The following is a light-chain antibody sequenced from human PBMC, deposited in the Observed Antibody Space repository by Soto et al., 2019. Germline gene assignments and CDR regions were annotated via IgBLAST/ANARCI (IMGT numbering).Light chain of an antibody. CDR3: QQYGSSPPWT. J-gene: IGKJ1*01. Sequence: EIVLTQSPGSLSLSPGERATLSCRASQSVNSNYLAWYQQKPGQAPRLLIYGASSRATGIPDRFSGSGSGTDFTLTISRLGPEDFAVYYCQQYGSSPPWTFGQGAKVDNK. CDR1: QSVNSNY. CDR2: GAS. V-gene: IGKV3-20*01.